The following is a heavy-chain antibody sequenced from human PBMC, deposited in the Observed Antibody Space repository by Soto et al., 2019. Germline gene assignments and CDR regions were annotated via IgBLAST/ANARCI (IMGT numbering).Heavy chain of an antibody. CDR2: IIPILGIA. V-gene: IGHV1-69*02. Sequence: QVQLVQSGAEVKKPGSSVKVSCKASGGTFNSYTISWVRQAPGQGLEWMGRIIPILGIANYAQKFQGRVTITADKSTSTAYMELSTLRSEDTAVYYCATSYCSSTSCYPQETYYFDYWGQGTLVTVSS. D-gene: IGHD2-2*01. CDR3: ATSYCSSTSCYPQETYYFDY. J-gene: IGHJ4*02. CDR1: GGTFNSYT.